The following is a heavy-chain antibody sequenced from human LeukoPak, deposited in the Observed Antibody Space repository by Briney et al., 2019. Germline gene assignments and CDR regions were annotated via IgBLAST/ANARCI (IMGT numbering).Heavy chain of an antibody. J-gene: IGHJ4*02. CDR1: GDSVSRYY. CDR3: ARTNWGRLKDFDY. V-gene: IGHV4-59*02. Sequence: SETLSLTCTVSGDSVSRYYWNWIRQPPRKGLEWIGFMYYSGSSNYNPSLKSRVTISVDTSKNQFSLKLSSVTAADTAVYYCARTNWGRLKDFDYWGQGTVVTVSS. CDR2: MYYSGSS. D-gene: IGHD7-27*01.